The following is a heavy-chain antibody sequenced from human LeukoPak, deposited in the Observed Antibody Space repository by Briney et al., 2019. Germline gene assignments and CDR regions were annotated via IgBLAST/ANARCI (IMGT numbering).Heavy chain of an antibody. V-gene: IGHV3-53*01. J-gene: IGHJ4*02. CDR1: GFTVSSRY. CDR2: IYSGGST. CDR3: ARNSAMEQWLPLDY. D-gene: IGHD6-19*01. Sequence: GGSLRLSCAASGFTVSSRYMSWVRQAPGKGLEWVSVIYSGGSTYYADSVKGRFTISRDNAKNTLFLQMNSLRAEDTAVYYCARNSAMEQWLPLDYWGQGTLVTVSS.